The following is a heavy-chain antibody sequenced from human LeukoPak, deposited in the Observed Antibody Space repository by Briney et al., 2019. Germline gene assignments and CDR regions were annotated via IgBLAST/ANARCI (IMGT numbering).Heavy chain of an antibody. CDR2: IRYDGSNK. CDR3: ARAGAAGPYFDY. D-gene: IGHD6-13*01. CDR1: GFTFSSYG. Sequence: GGSLRLSCAASGFTFSSYGMHWVRQAPGKGLEWVAFIRYDGSNKYYADSVKGRFTISRDNAKNSLYLQMNSLRAEDTAVYYCARAGAAGPYFDYWGQGTLVTVSS. V-gene: IGHV3-30*02. J-gene: IGHJ4*02.